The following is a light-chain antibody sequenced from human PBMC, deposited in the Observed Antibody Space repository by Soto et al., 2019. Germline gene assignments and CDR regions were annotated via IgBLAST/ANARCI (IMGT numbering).Light chain of an antibody. Sequence: DIQMTQSPSSLSASVGDRVTITCRASQSISSYLNWYQQKPGKAPKLLIHAASSLQSGVPSRFSGSVSGTDFTLTISSLQPEDFATYYCQQSYSTPVTFGHGTKLEIK. J-gene: IGKJ2*01. CDR1: QSISSY. CDR3: QQSYSTPVT. CDR2: AAS. V-gene: IGKV1-39*01.